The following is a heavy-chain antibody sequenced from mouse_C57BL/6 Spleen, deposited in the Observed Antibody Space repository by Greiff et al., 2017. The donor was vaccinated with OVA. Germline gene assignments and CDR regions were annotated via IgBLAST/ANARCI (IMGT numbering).Heavy chain of an antibody. D-gene: IGHD2-4*01. J-gene: IGHJ3*01. Sequence: QVQLQQSGAELVKPGASVKMSCKASGYTFTTYPIEWMKQTHGKSLEWIGNFHPDNDDTKYNEKFKGKATLTVEKSSSTVYLELSRLTSDDAAVYCGARGGDYDAWFAYWGQGTLVTVSA. V-gene: IGHV1-47*01. CDR3: ARGGDYDAWFAY. CDR1: GYTFTTYP. CDR2: FHPDNDDT.